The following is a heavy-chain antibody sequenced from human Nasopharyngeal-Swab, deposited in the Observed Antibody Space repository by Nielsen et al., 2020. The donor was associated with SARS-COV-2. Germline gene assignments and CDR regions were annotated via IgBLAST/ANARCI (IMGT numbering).Heavy chain of an antibody. Sequence: SETLSLTCTVSGGSISSGGYYWSWIRQHPVKGLEWIGYIYYSGSTYYNPSLKSRVTISVDTSKNQFSLKLSSVTAADSAVYYCARVLTRNLVVALVLDAFDIWGQGTMVTVSS. CDR1: GGSISSGGYY. CDR2: IYYSGST. V-gene: IGHV4-31*03. D-gene: IGHD2-15*01. J-gene: IGHJ3*02. CDR3: ARVLTRNLVVALVLDAFDI.